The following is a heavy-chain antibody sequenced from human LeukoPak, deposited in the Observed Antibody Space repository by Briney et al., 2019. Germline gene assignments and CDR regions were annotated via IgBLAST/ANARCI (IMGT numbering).Heavy chain of an antibody. CDR1: GGSVNNSSYF. CDR2: IYYSGSA. CDR3: ARGWGRRSRGYYDILTGYSQWSHIDY. V-gene: IGHV4-39*07. Sequence: SETLSLTCTVSGGSVNNSSYFWGWIRQPPGKGLEWIGSIYYSGSAYSNPSLKSRVTISVDTSKNQFSLKLSSVTAADTAVYYCARGWGRRSRGYYDILTGYSQWSHIDYWGQGTLVTVSS. J-gene: IGHJ4*02. D-gene: IGHD3-9*01.